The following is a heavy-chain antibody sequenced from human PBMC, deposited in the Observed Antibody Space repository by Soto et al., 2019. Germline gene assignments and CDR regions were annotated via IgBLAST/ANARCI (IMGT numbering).Heavy chain of an antibody. CDR3: ARGQEGVVATH. V-gene: IGHV4-34*01. J-gene: IGHJ4*02. CDR2: IKDGGRT. CDR1: GGSLSGYY. Sequence: QVQLQQWGAGLLKPSETLSLNCAVNGGSLSGYYWSWIRQSPGKGLEWIGEIKDGGRTNYSPSLKSPATITSDPSNNQFSLRLYSVTAADTGVYYCARGQEGVVATHWDQGTLVTVSS. D-gene: IGHD5-12*01.